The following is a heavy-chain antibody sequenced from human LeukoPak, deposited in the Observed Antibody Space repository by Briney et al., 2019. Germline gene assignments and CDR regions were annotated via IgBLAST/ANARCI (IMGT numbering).Heavy chain of an antibody. J-gene: IGHJ4*02. CDR2: ISYDGGNK. V-gene: IGHV3-30-3*01. CDR1: GFTFSSYA. Sequence: PGGSLRLSCAASGFTFSSYAMHWVRQAPGKGLEWVAVISYDGGNKYYADSVKGRFTISRDNSKNTLYLQMNSLRAEDTAVYYCARDLYYFDYWGQGTLVTVSS. CDR3: ARDLYYFDY.